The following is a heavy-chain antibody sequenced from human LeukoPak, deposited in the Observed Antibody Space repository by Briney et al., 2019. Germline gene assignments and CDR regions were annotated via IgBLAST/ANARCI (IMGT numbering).Heavy chain of an antibody. J-gene: IGHJ3*02. Sequence: PSETLSLTCAVSGGSISFYYWSWIRQPPGKGLEWIGYIYTTGSTNYNPSLKSRVTISVDTSKNQSSLNLSSVTAADTAVYYCAREYYYGSGSGRAAFDIWGQGTMVTVSS. V-gene: IGHV4-59*01. D-gene: IGHD3-10*01. CDR3: AREYYYGSGSGRAAFDI. CDR1: GGSISFYY. CDR2: IYTTGST.